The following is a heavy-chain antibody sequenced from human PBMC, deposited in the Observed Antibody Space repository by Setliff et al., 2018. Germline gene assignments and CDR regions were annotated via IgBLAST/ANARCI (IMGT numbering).Heavy chain of an antibody. CDR3: ARVDNFWSGPIDY. V-gene: IGHV4-34*01. CDR2: INHSGST. D-gene: IGHD3-3*01. Sequence: SEPLSLACAVYGVSCSGYYWSWIRQPPGKGLEWIGEINHSGSTNYNPSLKSRVTISVDTSKNQFSLKLSSVTAADTAVYYCARVDNFWSGPIDYWGQGTLVTVSS. CDR1: GVSCSGYY. J-gene: IGHJ4*02.